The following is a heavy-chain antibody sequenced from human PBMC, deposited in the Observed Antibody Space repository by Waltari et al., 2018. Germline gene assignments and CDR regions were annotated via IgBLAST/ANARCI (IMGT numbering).Heavy chain of an antibody. J-gene: IGHJ4*02. CDR2: INHSGST. CDR1: GGSFSRYY. CDR3: ARGRGITIFGVVIGEYYFDY. Sequence: QVQLQQWGAGLLKPSETLSLTCAVYGGSFSRYYWSWIRQPPGKGLEWIGEINHSGSTNYNPSLKSRVTISVDTSKNQFSLKLSSVTAADTAVYYCARGRGITIFGVVIGEYYFDYWGQGTLVIVSS. V-gene: IGHV4-34*01. D-gene: IGHD3-3*01.